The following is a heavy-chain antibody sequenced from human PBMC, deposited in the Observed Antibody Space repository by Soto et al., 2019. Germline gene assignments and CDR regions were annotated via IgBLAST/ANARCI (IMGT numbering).Heavy chain of an antibody. D-gene: IGHD6-13*01. CDR2: ISYDGSNK. Sequence: QVQLVESGGGVVQPGRSLRLSCAASGFTFSSYGMHWVRQAPGKGLEWVAVISYDGSNKYYADSVKGRFTISRDNSKNTLYLQMNSLRAEDTAVYYCAKESWIAAAGTGVGDFWGQGTLVTVSS. CDR1: GFTFSSYG. CDR3: AKESWIAAAGTGVGDF. J-gene: IGHJ4*02. V-gene: IGHV3-30*18.